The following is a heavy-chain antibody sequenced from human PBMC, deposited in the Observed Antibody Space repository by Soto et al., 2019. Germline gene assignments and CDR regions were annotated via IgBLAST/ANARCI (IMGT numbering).Heavy chain of an antibody. CDR1: GFTFSSYG. CDR3: EPAHNTSRSFDH. D-gene: IGHD1-20*01. Sequence: PGGSLRLSCAASGFTFSSYGMHWVRQAPGKGLEWVAVISYDGSNKYYADSVKGRFTISRNNSKNTLYLQMSNLRAEATAVYYCEPAHNTSRSFDHWGQGTLVTVSS. V-gene: IGHV3-30*03. J-gene: IGHJ4*02. CDR2: ISYDGSNK.